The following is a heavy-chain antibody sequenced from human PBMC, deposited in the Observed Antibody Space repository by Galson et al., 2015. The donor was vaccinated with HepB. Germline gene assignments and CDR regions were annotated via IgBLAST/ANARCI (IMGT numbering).Heavy chain of an antibody. CDR2: INSGSTTK. V-gene: IGHV3-48*02. CDR3: TKGIIAATGNHYYYGMDV. CDR1: GFSFSDYS. D-gene: IGHD6-13*01. Sequence: SLRLSCAASGFSFSDYSMNWVRQATGKGLEWVSYINSGSTTKYYADSVKGRFTISRENAKNSLHLQMNGLRDEDTAVYYCTKGIIAATGNHYYYGMDVWGRGTMVTVSS. J-gene: IGHJ6*02.